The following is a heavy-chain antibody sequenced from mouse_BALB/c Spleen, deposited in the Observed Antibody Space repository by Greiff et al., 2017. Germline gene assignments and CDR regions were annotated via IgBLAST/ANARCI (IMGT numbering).Heavy chain of an antibody. CDR1: GFTFSSYT. J-gene: IGHJ4*01. CDR2: ISSGGGNT. Sequence: EVKVVESGGGLVQPGGSRKLSCAASGFTFSSYTMSWVRQTQEKRLEWVATISSGGGNTYYPDSVKGRFTISRDNAKNNLYLQMSSLRSEDTALYYCARKGYYAMDYWGQGTSVTVSS. V-gene: IGHV5-9*03. CDR3: ARKGYYAMDY.